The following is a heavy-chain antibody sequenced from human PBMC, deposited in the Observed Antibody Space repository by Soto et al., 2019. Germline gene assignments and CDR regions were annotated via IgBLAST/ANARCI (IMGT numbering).Heavy chain of an antibody. CDR3: ARDHYCSGGSCYSGWHFQH. D-gene: IGHD2-15*01. J-gene: IGHJ1*01. V-gene: IGHV1-18*01. Sequence: GASVKVSCKASGYTFTSYGISWVRQAPGQGLEWMGWISAYNGNTNYAQKLQGRVTMTTDTSTSTAYMELRSLRSDDTAVYYCARDHYCSGGSCYSGWHFQHWGQGTLVTVSS. CDR1: GYTFTSYG. CDR2: ISAYNGNT.